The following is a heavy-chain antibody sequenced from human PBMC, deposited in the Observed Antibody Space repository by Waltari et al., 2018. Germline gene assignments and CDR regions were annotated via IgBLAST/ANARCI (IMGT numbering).Heavy chain of an antibody. CDR3: ARGGSGYELRMDY. CDR1: GFTSSRYS. J-gene: IGHJ4*02. D-gene: IGHD5-12*01. Sequence: EVQLVESGGGLVKPGGPLRLSGAASGFTSSRYSMNWVRQAPGKGLEWVSSISSSSSYIYYADSVKGRFTISRDNAKNSLYLQMNSLRAEDTAVYYCARGGSGYELRMDYWGQGTLVTVSS. CDR2: ISSSSSYI. V-gene: IGHV3-21*01.